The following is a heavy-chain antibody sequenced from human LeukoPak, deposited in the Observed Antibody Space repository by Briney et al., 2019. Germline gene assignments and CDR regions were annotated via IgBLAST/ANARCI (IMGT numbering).Heavy chain of an antibody. CDR2: IYTSGRT. D-gene: IGHD3-9*01. CDR1: GGSTSSGSHY. Sequence: PSETLSLTRTVSGGSTSSGSHYWSWIRQPAGKGLEWIGRIYTSGRTNYNPSLKSRVTISIDMSKKQFSLKLSSVTAADTAVYHCARTYYDPLTGYYSGGGPFDSWGQGTLVTVSS. CDR3: ARTYYDPLTGYYSGGGPFDS. V-gene: IGHV4-61*02. J-gene: IGHJ4*02.